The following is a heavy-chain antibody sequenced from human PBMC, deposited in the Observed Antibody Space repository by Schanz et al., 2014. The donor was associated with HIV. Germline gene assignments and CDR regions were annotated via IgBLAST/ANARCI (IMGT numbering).Heavy chain of an antibody. V-gene: IGHV1-2*02. CDR2: INPDNAGR. D-gene: IGHD3-16*02. Sequence: QVQLVQSGAAVKKPGASVKVSCKASGYTFIGYYMHWVRQAPGQGLEWMGWINPDNAGRNYAQKFRGRFTMTRETSISTAFMELSRLRSDDTAVYYCATCRCDGELSLLRYWGQGTLVTVSS. CDR1: GYTFIGYY. CDR3: ATCRCDGELSLLRY. J-gene: IGHJ4*02.